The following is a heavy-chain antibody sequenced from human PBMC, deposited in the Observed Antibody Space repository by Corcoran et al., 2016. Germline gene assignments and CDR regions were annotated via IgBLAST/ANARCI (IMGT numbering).Heavy chain of an antibody. V-gene: IGHV4-34*01. CDR1: GGSFSGYY. D-gene: IGHD3-10*01. CDR2: INHSGST. CDR3: ARGRPIYGSGRPFDY. J-gene: IGHJ4*02. Sequence: QVQLQQWGAGLLKPSETLSLTCAVYGGSFSGYYWSWIRQPPGKGLEWIGEINHSGSTNYNPSLKCRVTISVDTSKNQFSLKLSSVTAADTAVYYCARGRPIYGSGRPFDYWGQGTLVTVSS.